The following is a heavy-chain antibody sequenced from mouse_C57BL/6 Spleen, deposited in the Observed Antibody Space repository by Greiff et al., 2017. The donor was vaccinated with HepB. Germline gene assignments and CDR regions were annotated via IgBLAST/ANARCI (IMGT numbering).Heavy chain of an antibody. V-gene: IGHV1-82*01. J-gene: IGHJ3*01. CDR2: IYPGDGDT. CDR1: GYSFSSSW. CDR3: ANYDYDVVAY. Sequence: QVQLQQSGPELVKPGASVKISCKASGYSFSSSWMNWVKQRPGKGLEWIGRIYPGDGDTNYNGKFKGKATLTADKSSSTAYMQLSSLTSEDSAVYFCANYDYDVVAYWGQGTLVTVSA. D-gene: IGHD2-4*01.